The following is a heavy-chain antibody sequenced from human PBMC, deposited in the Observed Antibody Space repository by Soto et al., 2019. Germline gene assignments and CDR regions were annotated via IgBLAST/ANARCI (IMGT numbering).Heavy chain of an antibody. D-gene: IGHD3-3*01. J-gene: IGHJ6*02. CDR2: ISAYNGNT. Sequence: ASVKVSCKASGYTFTSYGISWVRQAPGQGLEWMGWISAYNGNTNYAQKLQGRVTMTTDTSTSTAYMELRSLRSDDTAVYYCARAPRFLEWLLLHLGYYGMDVWGQGTTVTVSS. CDR1: GYTFTSYG. CDR3: ARAPRFLEWLLLHLGYYGMDV. V-gene: IGHV1-18*04.